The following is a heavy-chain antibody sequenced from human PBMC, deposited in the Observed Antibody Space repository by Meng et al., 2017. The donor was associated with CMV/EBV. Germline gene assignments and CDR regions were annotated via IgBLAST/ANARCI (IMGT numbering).Heavy chain of an antibody. CDR1: GFTFSSYD. V-gene: IGHV3-13*03. Sequence: GGSLRLSCAACGFTFSSYDMHWVRQATGKGLEWVSAIGTAGDTYYPGSVKGQFTISRENAKNSLYLQMNSLRAEDTAVYFCAGGDYGERPVGAWGQGTLVTVSS. D-gene: IGHD4-17*01. J-gene: IGHJ5*02. CDR3: AGGDYGERPVGA. CDR2: IGTAGDT.